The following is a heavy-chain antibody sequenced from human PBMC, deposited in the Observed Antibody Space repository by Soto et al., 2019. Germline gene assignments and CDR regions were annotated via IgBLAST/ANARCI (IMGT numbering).Heavy chain of an antibody. J-gene: IGHJ4*02. CDR1: GGTFSSYT. V-gene: IGHV1-69*02. Sequence: QVQLVQSGAEVKKPGSSVKVSCKASGGTFSSYTISWVRQAPGQGLEWMGRIIPILGIANYAQKFQGRVTITADKYTSTAYMELSSLRAEDTTVYYCARSDYGGKIDYWGQGTLVTVPS. D-gene: IGHD4-17*01. CDR2: IIPILGIA. CDR3: ARSDYGGKIDY.